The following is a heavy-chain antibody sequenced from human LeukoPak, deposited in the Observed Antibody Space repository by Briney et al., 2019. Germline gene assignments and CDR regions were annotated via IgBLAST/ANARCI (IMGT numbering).Heavy chain of an antibody. CDR3: ARETTVTAGRDYYYYYMDV. V-gene: IGHV1-46*01. CDR2: INPSGGST. D-gene: IGHD4-11*01. J-gene: IGHJ6*03. Sequence: ASVKVSCKASGYTFTSYYMHWVRQAPGQGLEWMGIINPSGGSTSYAQKFQGRVTMTRDMSTSTVYMELSSLRSEDTAVYYCARETTVTAGRDYYYYYMDVWGKGTTVTVSS. CDR1: GYTFTSYY.